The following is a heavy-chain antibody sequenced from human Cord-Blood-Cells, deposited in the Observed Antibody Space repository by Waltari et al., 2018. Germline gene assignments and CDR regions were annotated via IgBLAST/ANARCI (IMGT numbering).Heavy chain of an antibody. CDR2: IYHSWST. CDR3: AREVEVVVPAATNWFDP. Sequence: QVQLQESGPGLVKPSETLSLTCAVSGYSISSGYYWGWIRQPPGKGLEWFGSIYHSWSTYYNPSLKSRVTIAVDTSKNQFSLKRSSVTAADTAVYYCAREVEVVVPAATNWFDPWGQGTLVTVSS. V-gene: IGHV4-38-2*02. J-gene: IGHJ5*02. D-gene: IGHD2-2*01. CDR1: GYSISSGYY.